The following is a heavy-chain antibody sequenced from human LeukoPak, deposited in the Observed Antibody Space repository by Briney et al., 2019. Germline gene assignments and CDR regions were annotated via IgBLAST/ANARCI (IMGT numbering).Heavy chain of an antibody. CDR3: ARAQAYCSSTSCQIDY. D-gene: IGHD2-2*01. J-gene: IGHJ4*02. CDR2: IIPSDGFT. CDR1: GYTFSSYY. V-gene: IGHV1-46*01. Sequence: GASVKVSCKASGYTFSSYYVHWVRQAPGQGLEWMGMIIPSDGFTSYAQKFQGRVTITADESTSTAYMELSSLRSEDTAVYYCARAQAYCSSTSCQIDYWGQGTLVTVSS.